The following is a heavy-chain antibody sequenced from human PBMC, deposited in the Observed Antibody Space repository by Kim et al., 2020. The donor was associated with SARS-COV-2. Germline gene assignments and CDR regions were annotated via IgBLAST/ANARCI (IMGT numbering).Heavy chain of an antibody. D-gene: IGHD3-9*01. J-gene: IGHJ5*02. Sequence: TLSLKSRVTISVDTSKNQFSLKLSSVTAADTAVYYCASRHSLTVSHFDPWGQGTLVTVSS. V-gene: IGHV4-31*02. CDR3: ASRHSLTVSHFDP.